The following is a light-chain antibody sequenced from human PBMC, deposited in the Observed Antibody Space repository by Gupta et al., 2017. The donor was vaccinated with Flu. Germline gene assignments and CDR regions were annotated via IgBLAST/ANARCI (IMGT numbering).Light chain of an antibody. J-gene: IGKJ5*01. CDR3: QQDVSSHHSIT. CDR1: HSVSSGY. V-gene: IGKV3-20*01. Sequence: GTLSLSPGERATLSCRASHSVSSGYIVWYQQKAGQAPRLLMYGASSRATGIPDRFSGSGSGTDFTLTISRLEPEDFAVYYCQQDVSSHHSITFGQGTQVEIK. CDR2: GAS.